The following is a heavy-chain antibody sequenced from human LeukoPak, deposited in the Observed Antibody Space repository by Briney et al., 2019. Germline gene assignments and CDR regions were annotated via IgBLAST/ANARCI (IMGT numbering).Heavy chain of an antibody. V-gene: IGHV4-39*07. J-gene: IGHJ4*02. D-gene: IGHD6-13*01. CDR3: ASGIGRAANFDY. Sequence: SETLSLTCTVSGGSISSTIYYRGWARQPPGKGLEWIGNIYHSGSTYYNPSLKSRVTISVDTSKGQFSLQLTSVTAADTAVYFCASGIGRAANFDYWGQGALVTVSS. CDR1: GGSISSTIYY. CDR2: IYHSGST.